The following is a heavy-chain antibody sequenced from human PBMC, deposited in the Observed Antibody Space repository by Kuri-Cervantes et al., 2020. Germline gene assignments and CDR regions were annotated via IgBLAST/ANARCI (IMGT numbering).Heavy chain of an antibody. CDR2: IIPIFGTA. J-gene: IGHJ3*02. D-gene: IGHD1-26*01. V-gene: IGHV1-69*13. CDR1: GGTFSSYA. Sequence: SVKVSCKASGGTFSSYAISWVRQAPGQGLEWMGGIIPIFGTANYAQKFQGRVTITADESTSTAYMELSSLRSEDTAVYYCASTFYGSYYAFDIWGQGTMVTVSS. CDR3: ASTFYGSYYAFDI.